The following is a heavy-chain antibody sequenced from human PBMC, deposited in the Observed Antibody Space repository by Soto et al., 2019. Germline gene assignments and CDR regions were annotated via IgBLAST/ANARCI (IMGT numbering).Heavy chain of an antibody. J-gene: IGHJ4*02. Sequence: SETLSLTCTVSGGSISSGGYYWSWIRQHPGKGLEWIGYIYYSGSTYYNPSLKSRVTISVDTSKNQFSLKLSSVTAADTAVYYCARNLYCGGDCYPNYYFDYSGQGTLVTVSS. CDR1: GGSISSGGYY. V-gene: IGHV4-31*03. D-gene: IGHD2-21*02. CDR2: IYYSGST. CDR3: ARNLYCGGDCYPNYYFDY.